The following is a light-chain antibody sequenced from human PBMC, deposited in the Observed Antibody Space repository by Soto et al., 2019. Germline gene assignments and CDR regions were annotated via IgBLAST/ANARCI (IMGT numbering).Light chain of an antibody. CDR3: LQHNTYPFT. V-gene: IGKV1-17*01. CDR1: QDIRNG. Sequence: DIQMTQSPSSLSASVGDRVTITCRASQDIRNGVGWYQQKAGKAPKRLIFAASSLHSGVPSSFSGSRSGTEFTLTIASLQPEDFATYYCLQHNTYPFTFGRGTKVEFK. CDR2: AAS. J-gene: IGKJ4*01.